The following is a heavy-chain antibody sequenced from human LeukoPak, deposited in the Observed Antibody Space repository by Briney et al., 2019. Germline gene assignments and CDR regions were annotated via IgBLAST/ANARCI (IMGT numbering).Heavy chain of an antibody. Sequence: PGGSLRLSCAASGFTFSSYWMSWVRQAPGKGLEWVANIKQDGSEKSYVDSVKGRFTISRDNAKNLLYLQMNSLRAEETAVYYCARVLVGALDYWGQGTLVTVSS. J-gene: IGHJ4*02. V-gene: IGHV3-7*03. CDR2: IKQDGSEK. CDR3: ARVLVGALDY. D-gene: IGHD1-26*01. CDR1: GFTFSSYW.